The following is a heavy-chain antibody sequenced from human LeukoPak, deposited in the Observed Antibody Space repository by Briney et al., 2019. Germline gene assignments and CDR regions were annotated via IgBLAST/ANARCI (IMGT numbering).Heavy chain of an antibody. CDR2: INSDGSWT. D-gene: IGHD2/OR15-2a*01. V-gene: IGHV3-74*01. CDR3: VSFYETY. CDR1: GNYW. Sequence: GGSLRLSCAASGNYWMHWVRQVPGKGLVWVSHINSDGSWTSYADSVKGRSTISKDNAKNTVYLQMNSLRAEDTAVYYCVSFYETYWGRGTLVTVSS. J-gene: IGHJ4*02.